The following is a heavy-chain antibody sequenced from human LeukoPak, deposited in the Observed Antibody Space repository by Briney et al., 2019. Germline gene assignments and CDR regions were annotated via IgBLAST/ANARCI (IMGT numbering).Heavy chain of an antibody. Sequence: GGSLRLSCVVSGIPFSDYYMNWVRQAPGKGLEWVAIISFDGGTSYYADSVKGRFTISRDTSKNTLYLQMDSLRAEDTAVYYCAKSREGVPTRCLDSWGQGTLVTVSS. J-gene: IGHJ4*02. D-gene: IGHD5-24*01. CDR2: ISFDGGTS. CDR3: AKSREGVPTRCLDS. CDR1: GIPFSDYY. V-gene: IGHV3-30*18.